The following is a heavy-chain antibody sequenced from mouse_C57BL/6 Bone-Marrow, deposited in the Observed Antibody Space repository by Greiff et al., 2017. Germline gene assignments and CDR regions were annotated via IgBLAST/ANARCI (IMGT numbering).Heavy chain of an antibody. CDR2: ISYDGSN. CDR3: ARRDDGYYFYFDY. V-gene: IGHV3-6*01. Sequence: EVQLQQSGPGLVKPSQSLSLTCSVTGYSITSGYYWNWIRQFPGNKLEWMGYISYDGSNNYNPSLKNRISITRDTSKNQFFLKLNSVTTEDTATYYGARRDDGYYFYFDYWGQGTTLTVSS. J-gene: IGHJ2*01. CDR1: GYSITSGYY. D-gene: IGHD2-3*01.